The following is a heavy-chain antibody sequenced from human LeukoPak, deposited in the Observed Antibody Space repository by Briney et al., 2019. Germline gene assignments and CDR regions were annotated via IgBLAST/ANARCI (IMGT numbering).Heavy chain of an antibody. D-gene: IGHD3-22*01. CDR3: ARAAYDSSGYYYFQY. CDR2: IWYDGSNK. V-gene: IGHV3-33*01. CDR1: GFTFSNYG. J-gene: IGHJ1*01. Sequence: GGSLRLSCAASGFTFSNYGMHWVRQAPGKGLEWVAVIWYDGSNKYYADSVKGRFTISRDNPKNTLDLQMNSLRAEDTAVYYCARAAYDSSGYYYFQYWGQGTLVTVSS.